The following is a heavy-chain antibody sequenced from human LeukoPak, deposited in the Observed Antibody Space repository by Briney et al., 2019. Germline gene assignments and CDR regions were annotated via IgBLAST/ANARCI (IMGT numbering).Heavy chain of an antibody. V-gene: IGHV3-30*04. CDR1: GFTFSSYA. D-gene: IGHD6-13*01. Sequence: GRSLRLSCAASGFTFSSYAMHWVRQAPGKGLEWVAVISYDGSNKYYADSVKGQFTISRDNSKNTLYLQMNSLRAEDTAVYYCAKDARGGIAAAGEFDYWGQGTLVTVSS. CDR3: AKDARGGIAAAGEFDY. J-gene: IGHJ4*02. CDR2: ISYDGSNK.